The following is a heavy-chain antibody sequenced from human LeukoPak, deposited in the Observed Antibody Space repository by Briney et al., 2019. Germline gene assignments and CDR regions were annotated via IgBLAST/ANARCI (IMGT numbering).Heavy chain of an antibody. CDR1: GFTFDDYA. CDR2: ISWNSGSI. J-gene: IGHJ4*02. V-gene: IGHV3-9*01. CDR3: AKDFSLTGDALDY. Sequence: PGGSPRLSCAASGFTFDDYAMHWVRQAPGKGLEWVSGISWNSGSIGYADSVKGRFTISRDNAKNSLYLQMNSLRAEDTALYYCAKDFSLTGDALDYWGQGTLVTVSS. D-gene: IGHD7-27*01.